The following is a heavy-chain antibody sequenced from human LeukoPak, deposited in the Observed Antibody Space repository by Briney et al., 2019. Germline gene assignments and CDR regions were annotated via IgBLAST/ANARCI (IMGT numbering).Heavy chain of an antibody. D-gene: IGHD3-22*01. CDR3: ASLDSSGYYSWEYFQH. Sequence: GESLKISCKGSGYSFASYLIGRVRQMPVKGLEWMGIIYLGDSDTRYSPSFQGQVTISADKSISTAYLQWSSLKASDTAMYYCASLDSSGYYSWEYFQHWGQGTLVTVSS. CDR1: GYSFASYL. CDR2: IYLGDSDT. V-gene: IGHV5-51*01. J-gene: IGHJ1*01.